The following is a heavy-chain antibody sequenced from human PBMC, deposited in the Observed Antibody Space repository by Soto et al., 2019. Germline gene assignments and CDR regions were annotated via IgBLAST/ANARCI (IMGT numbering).Heavy chain of an antibody. CDR3: AKDRGSGRSAENSYYYGMDD. CDR1: GFTFDDYA. V-gene: IGHV3-9*01. J-gene: IGHJ6*02. Sequence: EEQLVESGGGLVQPGRSLRLSCAASGFTFDDYAMHWVRQAPGKGLEWVSGINWNSGSIGYADSVQGRFTISRDNAKTSLYLRMNSLCAEDTALYYSAKDRGSGRSAENSYYYGMDDWGQGTPVTVSS. CDR2: INWNSGSI. D-gene: IGHD3-10*01.